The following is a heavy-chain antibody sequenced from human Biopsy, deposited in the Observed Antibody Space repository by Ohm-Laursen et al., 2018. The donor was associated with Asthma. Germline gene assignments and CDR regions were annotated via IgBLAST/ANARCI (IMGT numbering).Heavy chain of an antibody. CDR2: IKHDGSEK. CDR3: ARTFHFWSPYHAEHYQL. V-gene: IGHV3-7*01. CDR1: GFTFGDYW. J-gene: IGHJ1*01. Sequence: GSLRLSCSAAGFTFGDYWMSWLRQVPGKGLEWVANIKHDGSEKNHVDSLKGRFTISRDNAKNSLYLQMNSLRAEDTAVYYCARTFHFWSPYHAEHYQLWGQGTLVTVSS. D-gene: IGHD3-3*02.